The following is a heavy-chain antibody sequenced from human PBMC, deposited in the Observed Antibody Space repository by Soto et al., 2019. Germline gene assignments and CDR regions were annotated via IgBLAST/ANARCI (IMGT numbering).Heavy chain of an antibody. D-gene: IGHD5-12*01. CDR1: GGTFSSYA. V-gene: IGHV1-69*12. J-gene: IGHJ6*02. CDR3: ARDQDSGYVINLLFFSTMDV. CDR2: IIPIFGTA. Sequence: QVQLVQSGAEVKKPGSSVKVSCKASGGTFSSYAISWVRQAPGQGLEGMGGIIPIFGTANYAQKFQGRVTIAADESTSPAYMELSSLRSEDTAVYYCARDQDSGYVINLLFFSTMDVWGQGTTVTVSS.